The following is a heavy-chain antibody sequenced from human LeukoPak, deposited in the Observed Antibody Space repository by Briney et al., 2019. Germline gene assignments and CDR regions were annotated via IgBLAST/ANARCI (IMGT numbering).Heavy chain of an antibody. V-gene: IGHV4-59*08. D-gene: IGHD6-25*01. J-gene: IGHJ4*02. CDR1: GGSISNFH. Sequence: AETLSLTCTVSGGSISNFHWGWIRQPPVKGLEWIGYSYYSGSFNYNPALKSRVTISVDTSKSQFFLKLSSVTAGDTAVYYCARFKRSAPPSSLDYWGQGNVVTVSS. CDR3: ARFKRSAPPSSLDY. CDR2: SYYSGSF.